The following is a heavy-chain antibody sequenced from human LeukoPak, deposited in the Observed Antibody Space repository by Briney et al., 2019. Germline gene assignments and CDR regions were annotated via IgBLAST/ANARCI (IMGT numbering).Heavy chain of an antibody. CDR2: TYYRSKWYN. J-gene: IGHJ6*03. CDR1: GDSVSSNSAA. V-gene: IGHV6-1*01. Sequence: SQTLSLTCAISGDSVSSNSAAWNWIRQSPSRGLEWLGRTYYRSKWYNDYAVSVKSRITINPDTSKNQFSLQLNSVTPEDTAVYYCAREGGYCSGGSCYPPGYYYYYMDVWGKGTTATVSS. D-gene: IGHD2-15*01. CDR3: AREGGYCSGGSCYPPGYYYYYMDV.